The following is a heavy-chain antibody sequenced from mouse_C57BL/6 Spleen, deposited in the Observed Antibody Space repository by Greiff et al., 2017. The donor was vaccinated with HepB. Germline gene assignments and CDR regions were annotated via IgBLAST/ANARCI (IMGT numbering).Heavy chain of an antibody. CDR2: ISNLAYSI. CDR3: ARRGDGYYGFAY. CDR1: GFTFSDYG. Sequence: EVQLVESGGGLVQPGGSLKLSCAASGFTFSDYGMAWVRQAPRKGPEWVAFISNLAYSIYYADTVTGRFTISSENAKNALYLEMRSLRSEDTAMYYWARRGDGYYGFAYWGQGTLVTVSA. V-gene: IGHV5-15*01. D-gene: IGHD2-3*01. J-gene: IGHJ3*01.